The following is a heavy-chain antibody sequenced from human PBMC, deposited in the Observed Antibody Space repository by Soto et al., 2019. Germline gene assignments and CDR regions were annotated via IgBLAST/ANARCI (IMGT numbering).Heavy chain of an antibody. J-gene: IGHJ4*02. CDR1: GYSFSNYW. Sequence: GESLKISCAGSGYSFSNYWIEWVRQVPGKGLEWMGIIYPGDSDTRYSPSFQGQVTISADKSISTAYLQWRSLKASDSAMYYCARSRITGSTWTFDYWGQETLVTVSS. CDR3: ARSRITGSTWTFDY. V-gene: IGHV5-51*01. D-gene: IGHD1-20*01. CDR2: IYPGDSDT.